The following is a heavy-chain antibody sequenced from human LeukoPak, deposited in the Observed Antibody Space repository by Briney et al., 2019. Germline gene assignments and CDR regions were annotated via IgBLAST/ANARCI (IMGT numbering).Heavy chain of an antibody. J-gene: IGHJ2*01. CDR1: GGSISSSNW. D-gene: IGHD2-2*02. Sequence: SGTLSLTCAVSGGSISSSNWWSWVRQPPGKGLEWIGAIYHSGSTNYNPSLKSRVTISVDKSKNQFSLKLSSVTAADTAVYYCARDRHFVRDIVVVPAAIPTRYFDLWGRGTLVTVSS. CDR3: ARDRHFVRDIVVVPAAIPTRYFDL. V-gene: IGHV4-4*02. CDR2: IYHSGST.